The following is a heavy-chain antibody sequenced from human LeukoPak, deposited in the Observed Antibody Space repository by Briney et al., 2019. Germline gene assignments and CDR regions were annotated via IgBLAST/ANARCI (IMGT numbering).Heavy chain of an antibody. CDR2: MNPNSGNT. V-gene: IGHV1-8*02. Sequence: ASVKVSCKASGYTFTSYYMHWVRQATGQGLEWMGWMNPNSGNTGYAQKFQGRVTMTRNTSISTAYMELSSLRSEDTAVYYCAREESSGWYDLDYWGQGTLVTVPS. D-gene: IGHD6-19*01. J-gene: IGHJ4*02. CDR1: GYTFTSYY. CDR3: AREESSGWYDLDY.